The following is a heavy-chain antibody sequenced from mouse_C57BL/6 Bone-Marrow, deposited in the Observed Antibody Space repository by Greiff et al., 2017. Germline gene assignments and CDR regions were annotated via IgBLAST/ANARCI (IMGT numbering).Heavy chain of an antibody. Sequence: QVQLQQPGAELVKPGASVKLSCKASGYTFTSYWMHWVKQRPGQGLEWIGMIHPNSGSTNYNEKFKSKATLTVDKSSTTAYMQLSSLTSEDSAVYYCARRSSYYYGSSYGDWVQGTTLTVSS. D-gene: IGHD1-1*01. J-gene: IGHJ2*01. CDR3: ARRSSYYYGSSYGD. V-gene: IGHV1-64*01. CDR2: IHPNSGST. CDR1: GYTFTSYW.